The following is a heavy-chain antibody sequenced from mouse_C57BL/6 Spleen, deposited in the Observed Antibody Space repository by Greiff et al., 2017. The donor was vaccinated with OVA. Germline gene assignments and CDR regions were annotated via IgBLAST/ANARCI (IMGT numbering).Heavy chain of an antibody. CDR3: ARVHDGYYAMDY. CDR2: INYDGSST. CDR1: GFTFSDYY. D-gene: IGHD2-3*01. V-gene: IGHV5-16*01. Sequence: EVKVVESEGGLVQPGRSMQLSCTASGFTFSDYYMAWVRQVPEKGLEWVANINYDGSSTYYLDSLKSRFIISRDNAKNILYLQMSRLKSEDTATYYCARVHDGYYAMDYWGQGTSVTVSS. J-gene: IGHJ4*01.